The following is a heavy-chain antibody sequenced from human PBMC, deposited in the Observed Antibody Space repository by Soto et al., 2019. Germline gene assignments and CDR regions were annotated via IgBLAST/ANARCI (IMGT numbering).Heavy chain of an antibody. J-gene: IGHJ4*02. V-gene: IGHV3-30*02. CDR3: ARDGVGATTFFGYFDY. CDR2: TRHDGSNT. CDR1: GFTFGGYG. D-gene: IGHD1-26*01. Sequence: PGGSLRLSCAASGFTFGGYGMHWVRQAPGKGLEWVAITRHDGSNTYYADSVRGRFTISRDNSKKTLYLQMDSLRAEDTAVYYCARDGVGATTFFGYFDYWGQGTLVTVSS.